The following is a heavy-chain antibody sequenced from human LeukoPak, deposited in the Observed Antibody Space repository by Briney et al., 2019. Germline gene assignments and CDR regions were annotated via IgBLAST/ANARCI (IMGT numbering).Heavy chain of an antibody. D-gene: IGHD1-20*01. J-gene: IGHJ5*02. CDR1: GGSFSGYY. CDR3: VREYNWLWFDP. Sequence: SETLSLTCAVYGGSFSGYYWSWVRQPPGKGLEWIGEIYHSGTANYNPSLKSRVTISVDKSKNQFSLKMRSVTAADTAVYYCVREYNWLWFDPWGQGTLVTVSS. V-gene: IGHV4-34*01. CDR2: IYHSGTA.